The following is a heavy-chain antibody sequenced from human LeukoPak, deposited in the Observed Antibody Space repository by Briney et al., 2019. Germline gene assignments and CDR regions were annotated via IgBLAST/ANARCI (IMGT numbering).Heavy chain of an antibody. CDR1: GFTVSSDY. D-gene: IGHD3-16*02. Sequence: GGSLRLSCAASGFTVSSDYMSWVRQAPGKGLEWVSFIYSDGNTYYADFVKGRFTISRDNSKNTLYLQMNSLRAEDTAVYYCARDYPSFDYWGQGTLVTVST. CDR3: ARDYPSFDY. CDR2: IYSDGNT. J-gene: IGHJ4*02. V-gene: IGHV3-53*01.